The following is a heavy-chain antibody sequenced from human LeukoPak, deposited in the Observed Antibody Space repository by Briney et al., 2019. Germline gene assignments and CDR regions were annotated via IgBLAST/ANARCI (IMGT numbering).Heavy chain of an antibody. J-gene: IGHJ3*02. CDR1: GFTFSSYA. Sequence: GGSLTLSCAASGFTFSSYAMHWVRQAPGKGLEGVAVISYDGSNKYYVDAVKGRFTISRDNSKNTLYLQMNSLRAEDTAVYYCARAADTAMGDAFDIWGQGTMVTVSS. CDR2: ISYDGSNK. D-gene: IGHD5-18*01. V-gene: IGHV3-30-3*01. CDR3: ARAADTAMGDAFDI.